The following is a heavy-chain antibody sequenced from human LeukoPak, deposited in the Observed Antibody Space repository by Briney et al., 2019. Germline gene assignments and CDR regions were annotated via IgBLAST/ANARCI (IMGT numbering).Heavy chain of an antibody. CDR2: IYYSGST. CDR3: ARHSPIMIFGVVSPQDAFDI. CDR1: GGSISSYY. D-gene: IGHD3-3*01. Sequence: SETLSLTCTVSGGSISSYYWSWIRQPPGKGLEWIGYIYYSGSTNYNPSLKSRVTISVDTSKNQFSLKLSSVTAADTAVYYCARHSPIMIFGVVSPQDAFDIWGQGTMVTVSS. V-gene: IGHV4-59*08. J-gene: IGHJ3*02.